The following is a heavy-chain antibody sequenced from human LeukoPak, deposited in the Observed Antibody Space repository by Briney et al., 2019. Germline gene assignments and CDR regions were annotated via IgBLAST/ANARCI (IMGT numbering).Heavy chain of an antibody. CDR3: AKEYSSSGRHWFDP. CDR2: INPNSGGT. V-gene: IGHV1-2*06. D-gene: IGHD6-6*01. CDR1: GYTFTGYY. J-gene: IGHJ5*02. Sequence: GASVKVSCKASGYTFTGYYMHWVRQAPGQGLEWMGRINPNSGGTNYAQKFQGRVTMTRDTSISTAYMELRRLRSDDTAVYYCAKEYSSSGRHWFDPWGQGTLVTVSS.